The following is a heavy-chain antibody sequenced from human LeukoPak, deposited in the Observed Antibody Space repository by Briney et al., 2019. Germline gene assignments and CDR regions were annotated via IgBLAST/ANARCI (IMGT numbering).Heavy chain of an antibody. D-gene: IGHD3-16*02. J-gene: IGHJ3*02. V-gene: IGHV3-74*01. CDR2: INSDGSST. CDR1: GFTFSSYW. CDR3: ARWDYDYVWGSYREGAFDI. Sequence: GGSLRLSCAASGFTFSSYWMHWVRQAPGKGLVWVSRINSDGSSTSYADSVKGRFTISRDNAKNTLYLQMNSLRAEDTAVYYCARWDYDYVWGSYREGAFDIWGQGTMVTVSS.